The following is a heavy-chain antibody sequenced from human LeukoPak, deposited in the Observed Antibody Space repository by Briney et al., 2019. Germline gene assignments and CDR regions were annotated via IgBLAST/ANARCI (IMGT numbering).Heavy chain of an antibody. CDR3: AREGGCSSGHNYNYYYYGMDV. Sequence: GGSLGLSCATSGFPFSNFSMSWVRQAPGKGLEWISPTNSGGTSTYYAGSVQGRFTIYRDNSKNSLYLQMNSLRVEDTAVYYCAREGGCSSGHNYNYYYYGMDVWGQGTKVTVPS. J-gene: IGHJ6*02. CDR2: TNSGGTST. CDR1: GFPFSNFS. D-gene: IGHD6-13*01. V-gene: IGHV3-23*01.